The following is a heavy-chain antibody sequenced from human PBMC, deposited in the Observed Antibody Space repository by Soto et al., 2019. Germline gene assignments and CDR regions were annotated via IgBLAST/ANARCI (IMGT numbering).Heavy chain of an antibody. CDR2: INHSGST. CDR1: GGSFSGYY. CDR3: AGQLVVVNAITSYYGMDV. Sequence: NPSETLSLTCAVYGGSFSGYYWSWIRQPPGKGLEWIGEINHSGSTNYNPSLKSRVTISVDTSKNQFSLKLSSVTAADTAVYYCAGQLVVVNAITSYYGMDVWGQGTTVTVSS. V-gene: IGHV4-34*01. J-gene: IGHJ6*02. D-gene: IGHD2-21*01.